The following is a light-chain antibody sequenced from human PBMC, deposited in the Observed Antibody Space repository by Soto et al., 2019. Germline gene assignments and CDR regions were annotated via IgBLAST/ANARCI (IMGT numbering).Light chain of an antibody. CDR1: QIISSY. J-gene: IGKJ4*02. Sequence: DIPMTHSPSSLSASVGDRVTITCRASQIISSYLNWYQQKPGKAPKLLIYAASSLQSGVPSRFSGSGSGTDFTLTISSLQPEDFATYYCQQSYSTPLTFGGGTKVDIK. CDR3: QQSYSTPLT. V-gene: IGKV1-39*01. CDR2: AAS.